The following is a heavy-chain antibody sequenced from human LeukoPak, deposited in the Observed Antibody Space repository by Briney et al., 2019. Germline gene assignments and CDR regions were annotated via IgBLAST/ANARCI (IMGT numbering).Heavy chain of an antibody. V-gene: IGHV1-3*03. J-gene: IGHJ6*03. CDR1: GYTFTNYA. D-gene: IGHD1-26*01. CDR3: ARGAEKQPYNYYYMDV. CDR2: INAGNGNT. Sequence: GASVKVSCKASGYTFTNYAMHWVRQAPGQRLEWMGWINAGNGNTKYSQEFQGRVTFSRDTFASTAYMDLSSLRSEDMAVYYCARGAEKQPYNYYYMDVWGKGTTVTISS.